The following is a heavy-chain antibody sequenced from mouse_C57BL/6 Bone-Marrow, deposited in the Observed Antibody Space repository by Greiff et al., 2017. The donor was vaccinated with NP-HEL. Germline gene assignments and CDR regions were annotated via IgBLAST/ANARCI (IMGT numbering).Heavy chain of an antibody. J-gene: IGHJ4*01. CDR2: IYPRSGNT. D-gene: IGHD2-5*01. V-gene: IGHV1-81*01. CDR1: GYTFTSYG. Sequence: QVQLQQSGAELARPGASVKLSCKASGYTFTSYGISWVKQRTGQGLEWIGEIYPRSGNTYYNEKFKGKATLTADKSSSTAYMELRSLTSEDSAVYFCARKGYYSNPYAMDYWGQGTSVTVSS. CDR3: ARKGYYSNPYAMDY.